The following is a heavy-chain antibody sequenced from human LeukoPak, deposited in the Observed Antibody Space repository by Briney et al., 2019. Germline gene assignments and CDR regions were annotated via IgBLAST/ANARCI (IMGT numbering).Heavy chain of an antibody. CDR1: GFTVSSNY. V-gene: IGHV3-23*01. D-gene: IGHD3-10*01. CDR2: ISGSGGST. CDR3: AKIVFPGGFDP. J-gene: IGHJ5*02. Sequence: GGSLRLSCAASGFTVSSNYMSWVRQAPGKGLEWVSAISGSGGSTYYADSVKGRFTISRDNSKNTLYLQMNSLRAEDTAVYYCAKIVFPGGFDPWDQGTLVTVSS.